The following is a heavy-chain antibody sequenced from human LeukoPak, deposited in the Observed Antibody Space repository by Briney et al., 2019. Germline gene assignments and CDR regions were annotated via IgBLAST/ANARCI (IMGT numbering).Heavy chain of an antibody. V-gene: IGHV3-7*01. D-gene: IGHD3-3*01. CDR2: IKQDGSEK. CDR3: ARSPDLFGVVIRKTDY. CDR1: GFTFSNYW. Sequence: PGGSLRLSCAASGFTFSNYWMTWVRQAPGKGLEWVANIKQDGSEKYYVDSVKGRFTISRDNAKNSLYLHMNSLRAEDTAVYYCARSPDLFGVVIRKTDYWGQGTLVTVSS. J-gene: IGHJ4*02.